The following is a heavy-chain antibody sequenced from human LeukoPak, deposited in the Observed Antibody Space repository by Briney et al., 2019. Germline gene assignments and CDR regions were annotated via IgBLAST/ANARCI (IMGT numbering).Heavy chain of an antibody. CDR1: GFTFSSYS. V-gene: IGHV3-48*04. CDR3: ARSYYYGSGDYFDY. Sequence: PGGSLRLSCAASGFTFSSYSINWVRQAPGKGLEWVSYISSTSSAIYYADSVKGRFTISRDNAKNSLYLQMNSLRAEDTAVHYCARSYYYGSGDYFDYWGQGTLVTVSS. CDR2: ISSTSSAI. J-gene: IGHJ4*02. D-gene: IGHD3-10*01.